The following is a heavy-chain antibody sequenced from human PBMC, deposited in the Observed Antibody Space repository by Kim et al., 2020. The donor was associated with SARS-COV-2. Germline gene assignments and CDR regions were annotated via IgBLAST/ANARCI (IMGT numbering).Heavy chain of an antibody. CDR2: IYAGGSA. CDR1: GFSVSSNY. V-gene: IGHV3-66*01. Sequence: GGSLRLSCAVAGFSVSSNYMTCVRQAPGKGLEWVSVIYAGGSAYYADSVRGRFTISRDNSKNTLNLQMNSLRAEDTAVYYCASRYSSAWYMGHYFFGLDV. CDR3: ASRYSSAWYMGHYFFGLDV. D-gene: IGHD6-19*01. J-gene: IGHJ6*01.